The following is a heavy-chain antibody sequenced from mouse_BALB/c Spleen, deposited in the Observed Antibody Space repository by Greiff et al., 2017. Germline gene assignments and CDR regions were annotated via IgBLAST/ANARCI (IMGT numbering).Heavy chain of an antibody. J-gene: IGHJ3*01. V-gene: IGHV5-17*02. D-gene: IGHD2-1*01. CDR1: GFTFSSFG. Sequence: EVQRVESGGGLVQPGGSRKLSCAASGFTFSSFGMHWVRQAPEKGLEWVAYISSGSSTIYYADTVKGRFTISRDNPKNTLFLQMTSLRSEDTAMYYCARIYYGNYAWFAYWGQGTLVTVSA. CDR2: ISSGSSTI. CDR3: ARIYYGNYAWFAY.